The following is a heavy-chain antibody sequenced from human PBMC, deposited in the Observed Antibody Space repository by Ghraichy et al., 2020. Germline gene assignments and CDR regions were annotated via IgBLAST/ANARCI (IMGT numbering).Heavy chain of an antibody. D-gene: IGHD3-22*01. CDR1: GASLSCSDW. CDR2: MHHGGNT. CDR3: ARVPCCPSGFSDGSGYYWEMRWFEP. Sequence: SETLSLTSAVSGASLSCSDWWTWVRQPPGKGLEWLAEMHHGGNTNYNPSIRSRVTISLDKSRNLLSLNVKSVTAADTAVYFCARVPCCPSGFSDGSGYYWEMRWFEPWGRGTLVTVAS. V-gene: IGHV4-4*02. J-gene: IGHJ5*02.